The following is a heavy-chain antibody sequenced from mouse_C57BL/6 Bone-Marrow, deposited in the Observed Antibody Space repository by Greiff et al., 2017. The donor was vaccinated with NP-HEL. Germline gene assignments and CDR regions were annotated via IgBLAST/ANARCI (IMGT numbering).Heavy chain of an antibody. V-gene: IGHV5-9-1*02. Sequence: EVKLVESGEGLVKPGGSLKLSCAASGFTFSSYAMSWVRQTPEKRLEWVAYISSGGDYIYYADPVKGRFTISRDNARNTLYLQMSSLKSEDTAMYYCTREDYYGSSWYFDVWGTGTTVTVSS. D-gene: IGHD1-1*01. CDR2: ISSGGDYI. CDR1: GFTFSSYA. J-gene: IGHJ1*03. CDR3: TREDYYGSSWYFDV.